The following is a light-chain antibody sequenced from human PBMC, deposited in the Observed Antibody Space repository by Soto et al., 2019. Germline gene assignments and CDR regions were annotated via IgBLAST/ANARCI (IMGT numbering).Light chain of an antibody. J-gene: IGLJ1*01. Sequence: QSVLTQPASVSGSPGQSITISCTGTSSDVGGYNYVSWYQQHPGKAPKLMIYDVSNRPSGVSNRFSGSKSGNTASLTISGLQAEDEADYYCSSYTSSSTTYVSGTGTKLTVL. CDR1: SSDVGGYNY. CDR2: DVS. CDR3: SSYTSSSTTYV. V-gene: IGLV2-14*01.